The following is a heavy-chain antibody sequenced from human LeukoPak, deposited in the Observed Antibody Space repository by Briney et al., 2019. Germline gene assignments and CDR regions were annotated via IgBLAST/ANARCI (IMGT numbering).Heavy chain of an antibody. CDR2: INWNGANT. CDR1: GFTFDDYG. J-gene: IGHJ4*02. V-gene: IGHV3-20*04. Sequence: GGSLRLSCAASGFTFDDYGMSGVRQAAGKGLEWVSGINWNGANTDYADSVKGGFTISRDNAKNSLYLQMNSLRAEDTALYYCARGFDGNFDYWGQGTLVTVSP. CDR3: ARGFDGNFDY. D-gene: IGHD3-9*01.